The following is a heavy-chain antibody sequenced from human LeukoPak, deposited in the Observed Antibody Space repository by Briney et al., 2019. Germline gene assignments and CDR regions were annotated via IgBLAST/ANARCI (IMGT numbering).Heavy chain of an antibody. D-gene: IGHD3-22*01. Sequence: GGSLKLSCAASGFTFSKYNMNWVRQAPGKGLEWVSIIYSGGSTSYAASVKGRFTISRDISKTTLFLQMSSLRAEDTAVYYCARSPRIYDSSGYYLVEYFDLWGRGTLVTVSS. CDR1: GFTFSKYN. CDR2: IYSGGST. V-gene: IGHV3-53*01. CDR3: ARSPRIYDSSGYYLVEYFDL. J-gene: IGHJ2*01.